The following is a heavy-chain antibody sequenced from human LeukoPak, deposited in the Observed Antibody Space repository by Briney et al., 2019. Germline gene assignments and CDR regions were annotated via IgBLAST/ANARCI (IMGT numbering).Heavy chain of an antibody. CDR1: GGSISSYY. D-gene: IGHD4-17*01. J-gene: IGHJ4*02. Sequence: SETLSLTCTVSGGSISSYYWSWIRQPPGKGLEWIGYIYYSGSTNYNPSLKSRVTISVDTSKNQFSLKLSSVTAADTAVYYCARVLDGDLLFDYWGQGTLVTVSS. V-gene: IGHV4-59*01. CDR3: ARVLDGDLLFDY. CDR2: IYYSGST.